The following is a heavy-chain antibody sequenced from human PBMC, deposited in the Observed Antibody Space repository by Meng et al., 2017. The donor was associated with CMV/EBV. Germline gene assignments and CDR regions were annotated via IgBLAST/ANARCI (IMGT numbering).Heavy chain of an antibody. CDR3: AKGIFGVVGAGYYYYYGMDV. J-gene: IGHJ6*02. CDR1: GFTFSSYA. D-gene: IGHD3-3*01. V-gene: IGHV3-23*03. Sequence: GESLKISCAASGFTFSSYAMSWVRQAPGKGLEWVSVLYSGGSSTNYADSVKGRFTISRDKSKNTLYLQMDSLRAEDTAVYYCAKGIFGVVGAGYYYYYGMDVWGQGTTVTVSS. CDR2: LYSGGSST.